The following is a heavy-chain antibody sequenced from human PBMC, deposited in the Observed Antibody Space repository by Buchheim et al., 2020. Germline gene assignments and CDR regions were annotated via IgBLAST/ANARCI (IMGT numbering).Heavy chain of an antibody. CDR2: INSDGSST. CDR1: GFTFSSYW. CDR3: AREVGHYDFWSGYYPSTGNNPYYFDY. Sequence: EVQLVESGGGLVRPGGSLRLSCAASGFTFSSYWMHWVRQAPGKGLVWVSRINSDGSSTSYADSVKGRFTISRDNAKNTLYLQMNSLRAEDTAVYYCAREVGHYDFWSGYYPSTGNNPYYFDYWGQGTL. D-gene: IGHD3-3*01. J-gene: IGHJ4*02. V-gene: IGHV3-74*01.